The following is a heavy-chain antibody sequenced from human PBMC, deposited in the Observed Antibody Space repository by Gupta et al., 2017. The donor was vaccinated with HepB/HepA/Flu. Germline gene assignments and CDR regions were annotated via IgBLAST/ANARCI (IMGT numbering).Heavy chain of an antibody. Sequence: EVQLVESGGGLVKPGGSLSLSCAASVFTFSSYSMNWVRQAPGKGLEWVSSISSSSSYIYYADSVKGRFTISRDNAKNSLYLQMNSLRAEDTAVYYCARGSYAFDPWGQGTLVTVSS. D-gene: IGHD1-26*01. J-gene: IGHJ5*02. CDR3: ARGSYAFDP. CDR2: ISSSSSYI. CDR1: VFTFSSYS. V-gene: IGHV3-21*01.